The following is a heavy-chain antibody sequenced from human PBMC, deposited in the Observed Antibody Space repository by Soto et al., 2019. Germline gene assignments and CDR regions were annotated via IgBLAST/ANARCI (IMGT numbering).Heavy chain of an antibody. CDR1: GYTFTSYA. J-gene: IGHJ4*02. V-gene: IGHV1-18*01. D-gene: IGHD3-10*01. CDR2: ISAYNGNT. Sequence: QVQLVQSGAEVKKPGASVKVSCKASGYTFTSYAISWVRQAPGQGLEWMGWISAYNGNTNYAQKLQGRVTMTTATSPTTAYMELSSVGSDDTAVYSRARSGPPAGYWGQGTRVTVSS. CDR3: ARSGPPAGY.